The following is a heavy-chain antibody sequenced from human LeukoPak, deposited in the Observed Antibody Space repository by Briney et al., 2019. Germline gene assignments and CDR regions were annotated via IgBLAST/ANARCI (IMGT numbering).Heavy chain of an antibody. CDR2: SSTYNYNT. J-gene: IGHJ4*02. V-gene: IGHV1-18*01. Sequence: ASVKVSCKTSGYTFTSYGVSWVRQAPGQRLEWMGWSSTYNYNTNYAQKFRGRVTLTKDTSTSTVYMELRTLRFDDTAIYYCARQVDTSMALPDYWGQGTLVTVSA. CDR1: GYTFTSYG. D-gene: IGHD5-18*01. CDR3: ARQVDTSMALPDY.